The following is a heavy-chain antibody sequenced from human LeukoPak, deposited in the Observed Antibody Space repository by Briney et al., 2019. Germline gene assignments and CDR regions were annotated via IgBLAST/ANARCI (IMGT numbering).Heavy chain of an antibody. V-gene: IGHV3-11*01. J-gene: IGHJ3*02. D-gene: IGHD1-26*01. CDR3: ARDSIVGATSGAFDI. CDR2: ISSSGSTI. Sequence: PGGSLRLSCAASGFTFSDYYMSWIRQAPGKGLEWVSYISSSGSTIYYADSVKGRFTISRDNAKNSLYLQMNSLRAEDTAVYYRARDSIVGATSGAFDIWGRGTMVTVSS. CDR1: GFTFSDYY.